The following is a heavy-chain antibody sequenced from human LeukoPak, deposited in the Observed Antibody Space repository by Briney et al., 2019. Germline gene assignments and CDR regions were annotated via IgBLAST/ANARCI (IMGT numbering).Heavy chain of an antibody. D-gene: IGHD6-13*01. CDR2: INHSGST. V-gene: IGHV4-34*01. CDR3: SRGASLAAAGTNFDY. Sequence: SETLSLTCNVNGGSFSGYYWSWIRQPPGKGLEWIGEINHSGSTNYNPSLKSRVTISVDTSKNQFSLTLSTVTAADTAVYYCSRGASLAAAGTNFDYWGEGTLVTVSS. CDR1: GGSFSGYY. J-gene: IGHJ4*02.